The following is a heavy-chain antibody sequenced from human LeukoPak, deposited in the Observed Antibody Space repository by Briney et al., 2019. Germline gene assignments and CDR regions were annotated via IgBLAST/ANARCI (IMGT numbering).Heavy chain of an antibody. CDR1: GGSISSGGYY. Sequence: SQTLSLTCTVSGGSISSGGYYWSWIRQHPGKGLEWIGYIYYSGSTYYNPSLKSRVTISVDTSKNQFSLKLSSVTAADTAVYYCAREVSSAVNLWGQGTLVTVSS. V-gene: IGHV4-31*03. D-gene: IGHD4-23*01. CDR2: IYYSGST. J-gene: IGHJ4*02. CDR3: AREVSSAVNL.